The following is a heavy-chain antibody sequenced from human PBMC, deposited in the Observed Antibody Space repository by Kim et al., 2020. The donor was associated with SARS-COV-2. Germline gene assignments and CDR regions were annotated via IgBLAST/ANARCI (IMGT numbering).Heavy chain of an antibody. Sequence: GESLKISCKGSGYSFTSYWIGWVRQMPGKGLEWIGIIYPGDSDTRYSPSFQGQVTISADKSISTAYLQWSSLKASDTAMYYCARIAMVRGVIYYFDYWGQGTLVTVSS. CDR2: IYPGDSDT. J-gene: IGHJ4*02. D-gene: IGHD3-10*01. V-gene: IGHV5-51*01. CDR1: GYSFTSYW. CDR3: ARIAMVRGVIYYFDY.